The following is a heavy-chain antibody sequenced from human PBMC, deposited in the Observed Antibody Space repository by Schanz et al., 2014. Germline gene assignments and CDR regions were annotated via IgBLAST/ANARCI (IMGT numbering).Heavy chain of an antibody. CDR3: AKQIHYDILTVTRN. V-gene: IGHV3-23*04. J-gene: IGHJ4*02. CDR2: ISGSGGST. D-gene: IGHD3-9*01. CDR1: GFAFSSYS. Sequence: QLVGSGGGLIQPGGSLRLSCTASGFAFSSYSMNWVRQAPGKGLEWVSAISGSGGSTYYADSVKGRFTISRDNSKNTLYLQMNSLRAGDTAVYYCAKQIHYDILTVTRNWGQGTLVTVSS.